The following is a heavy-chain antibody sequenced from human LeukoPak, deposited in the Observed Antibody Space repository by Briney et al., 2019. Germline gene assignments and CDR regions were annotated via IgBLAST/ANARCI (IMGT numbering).Heavy chain of an antibody. D-gene: IGHD1-26*01. CDR2: IFYSGIT. CDR1: GGSISSYY. V-gene: IGHV4-59*01. Sequence: PSETLSLTCTVSGGSISSYYWNWIRQPPGKGLEWIGYIFYSGITNYNPSLKSRVTISVDTSKKQFSLKLTSVTAADTAVYYCARDSGSYLHWFAPWGEATLVTVSS. J-gene: IGHJ5*02. CDR3: ARDSGSYLHWFAP.